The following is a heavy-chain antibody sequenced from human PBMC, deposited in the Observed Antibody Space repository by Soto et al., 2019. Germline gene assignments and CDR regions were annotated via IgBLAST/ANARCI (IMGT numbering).Heavy chain of an antibody. J-gene: IGHJ5*02. V-gene: IGHV1-2*02. D-gene: IGHD6-6*01. CDR2: INAHSGST. Sequence: ASVKVSCKASGFSFTGYYIHWLRQAPGQGLEWMGWINAHSGSTEYAQKFQGRVTLTRDTSIATAYLTLTSLTSDDTALYYCAKDLTRQLAYWLDPWGQGTQVTVSS. CDR1: GFSFTGYY. CDR3: AKDLTRQLAYWLDP.